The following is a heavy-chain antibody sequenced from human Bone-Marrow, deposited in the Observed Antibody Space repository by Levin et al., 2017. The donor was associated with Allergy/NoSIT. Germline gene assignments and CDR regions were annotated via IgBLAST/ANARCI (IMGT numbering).Heavy chain of an antibody. CDR1: GFTFSDYS. V-gene: IGHV3-21*06. Sequence: TGGSLRLSCASSGFTFSDYSFKWVRQAPGKGLEWVSSITHNSASIYYADSVRGRFTISKDYAKNLLFLQMNSLGVDDTAVYYCARARGNSWYMDYWGQGTLVSVSS. CDR2: ITHNSASI. D-gene: IGHD6-13*01. CDR3: ARARGNSWYMDY. J-gene: IGHJ4*02.